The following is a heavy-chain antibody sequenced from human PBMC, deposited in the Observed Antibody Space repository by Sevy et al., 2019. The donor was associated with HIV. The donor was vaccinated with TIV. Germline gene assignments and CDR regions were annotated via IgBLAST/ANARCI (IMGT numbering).Heavy chain of an antibody. J-gene: IGHJ5*02. V-gene: IGHV1-46*03. CDR2: INPSGGST. CDR1: GYTFTNYF. Sequence: ASVKVSCKASGYTFTNYFMNWVRQAPGQGLDWMGTINPSGGSTTYAQRFQARVTMTTDTSTGTVYMELSSLRSEDTAVYYCVRGDCGGDYSPHWFDPWGQGTLVTVSS. CDR3: VRGDCGGDYSPHWFDP. D-gene: IGHD2-21*01.